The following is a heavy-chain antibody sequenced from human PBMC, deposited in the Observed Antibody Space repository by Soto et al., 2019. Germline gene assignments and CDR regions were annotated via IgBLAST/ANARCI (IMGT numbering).Heavy chain of an antibody. CDR3: VKTVSGSAYYYYDMDV. CDR1: GFTFNYFW. Sequence: LRLSCAASGFTFNYFWMYWVRQAPGKGLVWVSRISSNGSTTNYADSVKGRFTISRDNSKNTLDLQMNSLRAEDTAVYYCVKTVSGSAYYYYDMDVWGQGTTVTVSS. J-gene: IGHJ6*02. V-gene: IGHV3-74*01. CDR2: ISSNGSTT. D-gene: IGHD2-15*01.